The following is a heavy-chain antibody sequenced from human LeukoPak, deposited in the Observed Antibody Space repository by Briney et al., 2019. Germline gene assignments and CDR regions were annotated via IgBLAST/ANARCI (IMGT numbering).Heavy chain of an antibody. Sequence: GGSLRLSCAASGFTFDDYAMHWVRQAPGKGLEWVSGISWNSGSIGYADSVKGRLTISRDNAKNSLYLQMNSLRAEDTALYYCAKAPNYYGSGSYSFDYWGQGTLVTVSS. V-gene: IGHV3-9*01. CDR2: ISWNSGSI. CDR1: GFTFDDYA. D-gene: IGHD3-10*01. J-gene: IGHJ4*02. CDR3: AKAPNYYGSGSYSFDY.